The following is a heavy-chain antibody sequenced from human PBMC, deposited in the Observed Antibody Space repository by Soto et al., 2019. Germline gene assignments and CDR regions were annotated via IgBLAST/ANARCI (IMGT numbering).Heavy chain of an antibody. V-gene: IGHV1-18*01. CDR3: ARSVGNWNDVPRYYYYYGMDV. D-gene: IGHD1-1*01. CDR2: ISAYNGNT. CDR1: GYTFTSYG. Sequence: QVQLVQSGAEVKKPGASVKVSCKASGYTFTSYGISWVRQAPGQGLEWMGWISAYNGNTNYAQKLQGRVTMTTDTATSTAYMELRSLRSDDTAVYYCARSVGNWNDVPRYYYYYGMDVWGQGTTVTVSS. J-gene: IGHJ6*02.